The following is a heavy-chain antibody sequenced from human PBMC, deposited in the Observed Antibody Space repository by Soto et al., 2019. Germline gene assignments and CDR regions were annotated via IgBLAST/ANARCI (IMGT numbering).Heavy chain of an antibody. CDR2: ISSRSSTT. CDR3: ARSGSGGVFDC. D-gene: IGHD1-26*01. J-gene: IGHJ4*02. V-gene: IGHV3-48*01. CDR1: GFTFSSYS. Sequence: GGSLRLSCAASGFTFSSYSMNWGRQAPGKGLEWVSYISSRSSTTYYEDSVKGRFTISRDNAKNSLYLQINSLRAEDTAVYYCARSGSGGVFDCWGQGTLVTVSS.